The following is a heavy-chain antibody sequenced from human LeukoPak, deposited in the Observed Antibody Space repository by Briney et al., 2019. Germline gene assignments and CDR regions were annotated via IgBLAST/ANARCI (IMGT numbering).Heavy chain of an antibody. CDR1: GYTFSSYY. CDR3: ARGQGYYFDY. V-gene: IGHV1-46*01. CDR2: INPSGGST. J-gene: IGHJ4*02. Sequence: ASVKVSCKASGYTFSSYYMHWVRQAPGQGLEWMGIINPSGGSTTYAQKFQGRVTVTSDTSTSTVYMELSSLRSDDTAVYYCARGQGYYFDYWGQGTLVTVSS.